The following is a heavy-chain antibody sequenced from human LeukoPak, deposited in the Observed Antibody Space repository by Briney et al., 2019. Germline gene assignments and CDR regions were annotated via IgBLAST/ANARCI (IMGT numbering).Heavy chain of an antibody. CDR1: GGSISNYY. CDR3: ARGVYSYGPDY. Sequence: PSETLSLTCTVSGGSISNYYWSWIRQPAEKRLEWIGRTYISGSTNYNPSLKSRVTISVDTSKNRFSLKLSSVTAADTAMYYCARGVYSYGPDYWGQGTLVTVSS. J-gene: IGHJ4*02. D-gene: IGHD5-18*01. V-gene: IGHV4-4*07. CDR2: TYISGST.